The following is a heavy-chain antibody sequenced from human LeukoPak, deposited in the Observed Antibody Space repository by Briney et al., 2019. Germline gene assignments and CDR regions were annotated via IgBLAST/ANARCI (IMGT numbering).Heavy chain of an antibody. J-gene: IGHJ3*02. CDR2: ISYDGSNK. V-gene: IGHV3-30-3*01. D-gene: IGHD1-7*01. CDR3: ARAPIGITGTTSSSSAFDI. CDR1: GFTFSSYA. Sequence: PGRSLRLSCAASGFTFSSYAMHWVRQAPGKGLEWVAVISYDGSNKYYADSVKGRFTISRDNSKNTLYLQMNSLRAEDTAVYYCARAPIGITGTTSSSSAFDIWGQGTMVTVSS.